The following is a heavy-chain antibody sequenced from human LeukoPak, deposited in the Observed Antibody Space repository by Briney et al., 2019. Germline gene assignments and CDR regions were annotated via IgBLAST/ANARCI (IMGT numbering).Heavy chain of an antibody. CDR2: IYPGDSDT. J-gene: IGHJ4*02. D-gene: IGHD5-24*01. CDR1: ENSITSYW. V-gene: IGHV5-51*01. Sequence: GASMKTCCKGSENSITSYWNGVVRQMPGKGLERMGIIYPGDSDTRYSPSFQGQVTISADKSISTAYLQWSSQQTSDTAIYVRARHGEIAPAALDYCGEETL. CDR3: ARHGEIAPAALDY.